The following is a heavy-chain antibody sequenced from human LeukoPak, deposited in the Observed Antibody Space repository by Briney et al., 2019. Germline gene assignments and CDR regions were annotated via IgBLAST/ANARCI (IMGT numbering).Heavy chain of an antibody. J-gene: IGHJ4*02. CDR3: ATGRHSGSYLNMAFDY. CDR2: IIPIFGTA. Sequence: ASVKVSCKASGGTFSSYAISWVRQAPGQGLEWMGGIIPIFGTANYAQKFQGRVTITADESTSTAYMELRSLRSDDTAVYYCATGRHSGSYLNMAFDYWGQGTLVTVSS. CDR1: GGTFSSYA. V-gene: IGHV1-69*13. D-gene: IGHD1-26*01.